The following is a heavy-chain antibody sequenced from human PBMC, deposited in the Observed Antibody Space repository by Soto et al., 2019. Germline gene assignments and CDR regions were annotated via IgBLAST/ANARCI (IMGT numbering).Heavy chain of an antibody. CDR2: TIPIFGTA. Sequence: SVKVSCKACGGTFSSYAISWVRQAPGQGLEWMGGTIPIFGTANYAQKFQGRVTITADESTSTAYMELSSLRSEDTAVYYCARAETYHTAMAVDYYSFYGMQVWGQLTTVTVSS. V-gene: IGHV1-69*13. CDR3: ARAETYHTAMAVDYYSFYGMQV. CDR1: GGTFSSYA. J-gene: IGHJ6*01. D-gene: IGHD5-18*01.